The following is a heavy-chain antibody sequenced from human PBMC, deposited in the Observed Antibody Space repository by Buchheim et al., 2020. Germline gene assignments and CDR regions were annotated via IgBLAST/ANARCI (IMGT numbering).Heavy chain of an antibody. CDR2: GIPIFGTA. CDR3: ARAVAMELQLYDYYCGMDV. D-gene: IGHD1-7*01. Sequence: QVQPVQSGAEVKKPGSSVKVPCKASGGNFSSYAISWVRQAPGQGLEWMGGGIPIFGTANYAKKFQGRVTITADKSTRTAHLELSSLNSEDTAVNYCARAVAMELQLYDYYCGMDVWGQGT. J-gene: IGHJ6*02. V-gene: IGHV1-69*06. CDR1: GGNFSSYA.